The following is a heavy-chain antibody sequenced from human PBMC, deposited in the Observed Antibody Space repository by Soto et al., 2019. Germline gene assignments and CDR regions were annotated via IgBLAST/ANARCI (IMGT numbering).Heavy chain of an antibody. J-gene: IGHJ4*02. CDR1: GGSISSSNC. CDR2: IYHSGST. CDR3: ARAAMGGSSWPFDY. V-gene: IGHV4-4*02. D-gene: IGHD6-13*01. Sequence: QVQLQESGPGLVKPSGTLSLTCAVSGGSISSSNCWRWARQPPGKGLEWVGEIYHSGSTNYNPSLKRRVTISVDNSKIQFSLKLSSVTAADTAVYYCARAAMGGSSWPFDYWGQGTLVTVSS.